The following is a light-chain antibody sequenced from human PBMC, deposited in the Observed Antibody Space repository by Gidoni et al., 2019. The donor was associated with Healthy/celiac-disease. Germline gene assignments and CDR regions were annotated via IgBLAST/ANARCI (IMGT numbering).Light chain of an antibody. CDR2: AAS. J-gene: IGKJ3*01. CDR1: QSISTY. CDR3: QQSYSIPQT. Sequence: DIQMTQSPSSLSASLGDRVTITCRASQSISTYLNWYQQKPGKAPKLLIYAASSLQSGVPSRFSGSGSGTDFTLTISSLQPEDFATYYCQQSYSIPQTFXPXTKVDIK. V-gene: IGKV1-39*01.